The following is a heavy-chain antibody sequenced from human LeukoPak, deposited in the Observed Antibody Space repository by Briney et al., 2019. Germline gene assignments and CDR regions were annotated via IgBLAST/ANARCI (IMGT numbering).Heavy chain of an antibody. Sequence: GWSLRLSCAASGFTFDDYAMHWVRQAPGKGLEWVSGISWNSGSIGYADSVKGRFTISRDNAKNSLYLQTNSLRAEDMALYYCAKDGLAGVFGNWFDPWGQGTLVTVSS. J-gene: IGHJ5*02. CDR1: GFTFDDYA. CDR2: ISWNSGSI. D-gene: IGHD6-19*01. V-gene: IGHV3-9*03. CDR3: AKDGLAGVFGNWFDP.